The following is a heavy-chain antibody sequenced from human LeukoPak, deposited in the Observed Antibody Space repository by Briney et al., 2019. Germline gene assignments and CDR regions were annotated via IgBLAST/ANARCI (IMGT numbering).Heavy chain of an antibody. D-gene: IGHD4-17*01. CDR1: GYTFTGYY. V-gene: IGHV1-2*06. CDR2: INPNSGGT. J-gene: IGHJ4*02. CDR3: AREYYGDYAHQY. Sequence: GASVKVSCKASGYTFTGYYMHWVRQAPGQGLEWMGRINPNSGGTNYAQKFQGRVTMTRDTSISTAYMELSRLRSDDTAVYYCAREYYGDYAHQYWGQGTLVTVSS.